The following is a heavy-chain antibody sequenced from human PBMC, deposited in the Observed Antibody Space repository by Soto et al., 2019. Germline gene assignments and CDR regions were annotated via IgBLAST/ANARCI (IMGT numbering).Heavy chain of an antibody. V-gene: IGHV1-69*13. CDR1: GGTFSSYA. D-gene: IGHD3-22*01. CDR3: ARDDYYDSSGYYYGPYYYGMDV. Sequence: GTSVKLSCEACGGTFSSYAISWVRQAPGQGLEWMGGIIPIFGTANYAQKFQGRVTITADESTSTAYMELSSLRSEDTAVYYCARDDYYDSSGYYYGPYYYGMDVWGQGTTVTVSS. CDR2: IIPIFGTA. J-gene: IGHJ6*02.